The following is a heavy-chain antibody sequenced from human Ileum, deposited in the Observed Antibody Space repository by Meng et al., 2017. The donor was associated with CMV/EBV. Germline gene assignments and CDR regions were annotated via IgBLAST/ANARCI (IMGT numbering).Heavy chain of an antibody. V-gene: IGHV3-66*01. D-gene: IGHD1-26*01. CDR3: VGVGAP. CDR1: EFIVSSPY. Sequence: VGACGGVVHPGVSLVLSSECSEFIVSSPYRTWVRQATGKGLEWVAVIYASGSTFYADSVKGRFTISRDNSENTLFLQMSSLRVEDTAVYYCVGVGAPGGQGTLVTVSS. J-gene: IGHJ4*02. CDR2: IYASGST.